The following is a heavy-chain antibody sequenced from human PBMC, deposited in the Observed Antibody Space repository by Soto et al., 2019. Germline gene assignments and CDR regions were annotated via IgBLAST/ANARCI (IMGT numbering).Heavy chain of an antibody. CDR2: INHSGLT. CDR1: GGSITSHY. V-gene: IGHV4-59*08. CDR3: ARQGFGQLHGLVDV. D-gene: IGHD3-10*01. Sequence: QVQLQESGPGLVKPSETLSLTCSVSGGSITSHYCSWFRQPPGKGLEWIGYINHSGLTSYNPSLKSRVTMSVDTSKNQCSLKVNSVTAADTALYYCARQGFGQLHGLVDVWGPGTTVTVSS. J-gene: IGHJ6*02.